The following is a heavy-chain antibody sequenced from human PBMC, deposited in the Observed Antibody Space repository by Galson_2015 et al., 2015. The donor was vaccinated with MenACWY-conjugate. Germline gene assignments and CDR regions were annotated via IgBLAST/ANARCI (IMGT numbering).Heavy chain of an antibody. Sequence: SLRLSCAASGFTFGDYAMSWFRQAPGKGLEWVGFIRSKAYGGTTEYAASVKGRFTISRDDSKSIAYLQMNSLKTEDTAVYYCTRERPYYDFWSGYSPERAYYGMDVWGQGTTVTVSS. CDR1: GFTFGDYA. D-gene: IGHD3-3*01. V-gene: IGHV3-49*03. J-gene: IGHJ6*02. CDR3: TRERPYYDFWSGYSPERAYYGMDV. CDR2: IRSKAYGGTT.